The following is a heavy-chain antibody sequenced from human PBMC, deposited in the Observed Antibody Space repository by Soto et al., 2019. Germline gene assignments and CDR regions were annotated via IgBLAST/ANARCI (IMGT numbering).Heavy chain of an antibody. D-gene: IGHD5-18*01. CDR2: IKQDGSEK. J-gene: IGHJ6*04. Sequence: GGSLRLSCAASGFTFSSYWMSWVRQAPGKGLEWVANIKQDGSEKYYVDSEKGRFTISRDNAKNSLYLQMNSLRAEDTAVYYCARDNRVESYAYDYYYYGIDVSGEGPPVTVST. CDR3: ARDNRVESYAYDYYYYGIDV. CDR1: GFTFSSYW. V-gene: IGHV3-7*03.